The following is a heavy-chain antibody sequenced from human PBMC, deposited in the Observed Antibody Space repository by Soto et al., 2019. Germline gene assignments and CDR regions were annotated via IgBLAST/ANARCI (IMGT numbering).Heavy chain of an antibody. Sequence: GGSLRLSCAASGFTFGAYGMHWVRQAPGKGLEWVAVIWYDGSNKYYADSVKGRFIISRDNSKKTLDLQMNSLRAEDTALYYYARAVVGCSGGTCYSHYGMDVWGQGTTVTVSS. D-gene: IGHD2-15*01. CDR2: IWYDGSNK. CDR1: GFTFGAYG. V-gene: IGHV3-33*01. CDR3: ARAVVGCSGGTCYSHYGMDV. J-gene: IGHJ6*02.